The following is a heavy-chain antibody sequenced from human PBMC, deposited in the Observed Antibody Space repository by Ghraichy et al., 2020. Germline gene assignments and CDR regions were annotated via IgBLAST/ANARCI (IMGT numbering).Heavy chain of an antibody. V-gene: IGHV3-64*02. CDR3: ARVAAAYLDY. J-gene: IGHJ4*02. Sequence: GVLNISCAASGFTFSSYSMHWVRQAPGKGLEYVSAISVSGGSTYYADSVRGRFTISRDNSKNTLYLQMGSLRAEDMAVYYCARVAAAYLDYWGQGTLVTVSS. CDR1: GFTFSSYS. D-gene: IGHD6-25*01. CDR2: ISVSGGST.